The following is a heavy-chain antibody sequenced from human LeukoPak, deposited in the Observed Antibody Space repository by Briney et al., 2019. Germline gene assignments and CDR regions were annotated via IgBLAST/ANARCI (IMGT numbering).Heavy chain of an antibody. CDR2: IYYNGGT. Sequence: SETLSLTCSVSGASITTYYWSWIRQYPAKGLEWIGYIYYNGGTNYNPSLKSRVAISIDASKNQFSLRLTSVTAADTAVYYCARDNPANYFDPWGQGTLVTVSS. CDR3: ARDNPANYFDP. CDR1: GASITTYY. V-gene: IGHV4-59*01. D-gene: IGHD4/OR15-4a*01. J-gene: IGHJ5*02.